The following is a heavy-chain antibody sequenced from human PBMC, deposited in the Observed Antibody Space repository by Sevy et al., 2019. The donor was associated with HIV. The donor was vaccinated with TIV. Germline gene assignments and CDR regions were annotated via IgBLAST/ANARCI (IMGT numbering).Heavy chain of an antibody. CDR2: IWYDGSNK. CDR1: GFTFSSYG. J-gene: IGHJ3*02. CDR3: AKDWGYCSSTSCYVGAFDI. D-gene: IGHD2-2*01. V-gene: IGHV3-33*06. Sequence: GGSLRLSCAASGFTFSSYGMHWVRQAPGKGLEWVAVIWYDGSNKYYADSVKDRFTISRDNSKNTLYLQMNSLRAEDTAVYYCAKDWGYCSSTSCYVGAFDIWGQGTMVTVSS.